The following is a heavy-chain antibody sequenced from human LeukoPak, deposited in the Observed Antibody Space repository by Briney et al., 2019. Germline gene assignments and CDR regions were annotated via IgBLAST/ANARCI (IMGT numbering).Heavy chain of an antibody. CDR1: GGTFSSYA. V-gene: IGHV1-69*05. CDR3: AREVVPAAQGTVVFDY. J-gene: IGHJ4*02. Sequence: GASVKVSCKASGGTFSSYAISWVRQAPGQGLEWMGGIIPIFGTANYAQKLQGRVTMTTDTSTSTAYMELRSLRSDDTAVYYCAREVVPAAQGTVVFDYWGQGTLVTVSS. D-gene: IGHD2-2*01. CDR2: IIPIFGTA.